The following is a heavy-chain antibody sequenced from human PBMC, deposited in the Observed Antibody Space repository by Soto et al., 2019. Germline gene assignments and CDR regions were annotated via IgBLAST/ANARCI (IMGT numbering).Heavy chain of an antibody. CDR3: ASGSSGWRTPVDY. CDR2: IYHSGST. CDR1: GGSISSSNW. D-gene: IGHD6-19*01. V-gene: IGHV4-4*02. Sequence: PSETLSLTCAVSGGSISSSNWWSWVRQPPGKGLEWIGEIYHSGSTNYNPSLKSRVTISVDKSKNQFSLKLSSVTAADTAVYYCASGSSGWRTPVDYWGQGTLVTGSS. J-gene: IGHJ4*02.